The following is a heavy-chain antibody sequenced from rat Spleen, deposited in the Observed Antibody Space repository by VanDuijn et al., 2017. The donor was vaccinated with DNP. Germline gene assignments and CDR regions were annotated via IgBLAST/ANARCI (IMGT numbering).Heavy chain of an antibody. CDR3: ARRGYYGSYWYFDF. J-gene: IGHJ1*01. V-gene: IGHV5-31*01. CDR2: ITSGSGTT. CDR1: GFTFNNYW. D-gene: IGHD1-6*01. Sequence: EVQLVESGGGLVQPGRSLKLSCVTSGFTFNNYWMTWIRQVPGKGLEWIASITSGSGTTSYPDAVKGRFMISRDDTKSPLYLQMDSLRSEDTATYYCARRGYYGSYWYFDFWGPGTMVTVSS.